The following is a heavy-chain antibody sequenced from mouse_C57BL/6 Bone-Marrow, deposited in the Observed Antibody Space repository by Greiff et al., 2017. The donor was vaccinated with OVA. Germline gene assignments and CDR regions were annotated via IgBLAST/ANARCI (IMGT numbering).Heavy chain of an antibody. J-gene: IGHJ1*03. D-gene: IGHD1-1*02. V-gene: IGHV1-55*01. CDR3: ARKALTLGYWYFDV. CDR1: GYTFTSYW. CDR2: IYPGSGST. Sequence: QVQLQQPGAELVKPGASVKMSCKASGYTFTSYWITWVKQRPGQGLEWIGDIYPGSGSTNYNEKFKSKATLTVDTSSSTAYMQLSSLTSEDSAVDYCARKALTLGYWYFDVWGTGTTVTVSS.